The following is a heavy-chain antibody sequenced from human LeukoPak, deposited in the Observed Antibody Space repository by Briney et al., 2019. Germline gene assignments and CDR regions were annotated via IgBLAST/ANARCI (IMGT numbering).Heavy chain of an antibody. CDR1: GFTFSSYA. D-gene: IGHD1-26*01. V-gene: IGHV3-23*01. Sequence: GGALRLSCAASGFTFSSYAMSWVRQAPGKGLEWVSAIRDSGSSTHYADSVKGRFTTSRDNSKNTLFLQMNSLRAEDTAIYYCAKYGPQDSGSSHFDYWGQGALVTVSS. CDR2: IRDSGSST. J-gene: IGHJ4*02. CDR3: AKYGPQDSGSSHFDY.